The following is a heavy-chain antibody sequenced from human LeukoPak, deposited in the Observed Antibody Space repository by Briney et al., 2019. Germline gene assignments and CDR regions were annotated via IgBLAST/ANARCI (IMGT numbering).Heavy chain of an antibody. CDR1: GYTFTSYD. J-gene: IGHJ4*02. Sequence: ASLKVSCKASGYTFTSYDINWVRQATGQGLEWMGWMNPNSGNTGYAQKFQGRVTITRNTSISTAYMELCSLRSEDTAVYYCARTRANSDYDYWGQGTLVTVSS. V-gene: IGHV1-8*03. CDR3: ARTRANSDYDY. CDR2: MNPNSGNT. D-gene: IGHD1-26*01.